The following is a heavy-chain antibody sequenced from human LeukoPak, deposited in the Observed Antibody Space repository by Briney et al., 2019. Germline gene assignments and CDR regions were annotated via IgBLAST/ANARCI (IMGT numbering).Heavy chain of an antibody. CDR3: ARPSSKNDYGDYESQYYFDY. Sequence: SETLSLTCAVYGGSFGSYYWSWIRQPPGKGLEWIGEINHSGSTNYNPSLKSRVTISVDTSKNQFSLKLSSVTAADTAVYYCARPSSKNDYGDYESQYYFDYWGQGTLVTVSS. J-gene: IGHJ4*02. CDR2: INHSGST. V-gene: IGHV4-34*01. CDR1: GGSFGSYY. D-gene: IGHD4-17*01.